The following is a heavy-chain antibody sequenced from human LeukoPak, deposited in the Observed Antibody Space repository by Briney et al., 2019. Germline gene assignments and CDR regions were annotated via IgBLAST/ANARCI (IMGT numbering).Heavy chain of an antibody. CDR2: ISNSASTI. CDR1: GFTFSSYE. D-gene: IGHD5-24*01. J-gene: IGHJ4*02. CDR3: AREGMALDY. Sequence: GGSLRLSCAASGFTFSSYEMNWVRQAPGKGLEWVSYISNSASTIDYADSVKGRFTISRDNAKNSLYLQMNSLRGEDTAVYYCAREGMALDYWGQGTLVTVSS. V-gene: IGHV3-48*03.